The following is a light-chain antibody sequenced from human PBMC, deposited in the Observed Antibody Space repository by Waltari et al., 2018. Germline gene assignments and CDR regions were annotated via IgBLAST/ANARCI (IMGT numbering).Light chain of an antibody. CDR2: KAS. CDR1: QSIITW. CDR3: QQYNKYPLT. J-gene: IGKJ4*01. Sequence: DIQMTQSPSTLSASVGDRVTISCRASQSIITWLAWYQQKPGKAPNRLVYKASSLESGVPSRFSGSGSGTEFTLTISSLQADDFATYYCQQYNKYPLTFGGGTKVEI. V-gene: IGKV1-5*03.